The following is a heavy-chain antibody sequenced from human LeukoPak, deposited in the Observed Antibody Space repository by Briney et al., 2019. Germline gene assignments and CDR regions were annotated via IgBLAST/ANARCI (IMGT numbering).Heavy chain of an antibody. CDR1: GGTFSSYA. V-gene: IGHV1-69*01. CDR2: IIPIFGTA. Sequence: SVKVSRKASGGTFSSYAISWVRQAPGQGLEWMGGIIPIFGTANYAQKFQGRVTITADESTSTAYMELSSLRSEDTAVYYCGGMNYYDSSGYYYYFDYWGQGTLVTVSS. D-gene: IGHD3-22*01. J-gene: IGHJ4*02. CDR3: GGMNYYDSSGYYYYFDY.